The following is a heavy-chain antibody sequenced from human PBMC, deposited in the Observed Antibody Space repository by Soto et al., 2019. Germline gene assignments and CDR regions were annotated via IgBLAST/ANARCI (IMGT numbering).Heavy chain of an antibody. J-gene: IGHJ3*02. CDR1: GFTFSSYA. D-gene: IGHD1-26*01. CDR3: ARPEVGYFMIMGDAFDI. CDR2: ISYDGNNK. Sequence: QVQLVESGGGVVQPGRSLRLSCAASGFTFSSYAMHWVRQAPGKGLEWVAVISYDGNNKYYADSVKGRFTISRDNSENTLYLQVNSLRAEDTAVYYCARPEVGYFMIMGDAFDIWGQGTMVTVSS. V-gene: IGHV3-30-3*01.